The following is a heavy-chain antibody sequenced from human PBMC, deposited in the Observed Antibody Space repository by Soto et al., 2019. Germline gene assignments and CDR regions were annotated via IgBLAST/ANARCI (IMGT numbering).Heavy chain of an antibody. CDR2: INPILSMS. CDR1: GDTFTFYS. D-gene: IGHD3-10*01. Sequence: QVQLVQSGAEVKRPGSSVKVSCKASGDTFTFYSINWVRQAPGLGLEWMGRINPILSMSNYAQRFQGRVTMTADKPTSTADMELSSLRSEDTAIYYCASSYGSGYRAFDYWGQGALVTVSS. J-gene: IGHJ4*02. V-gene: IGHV1-69*02. CDR3: ASSYGSGYRAFDY.